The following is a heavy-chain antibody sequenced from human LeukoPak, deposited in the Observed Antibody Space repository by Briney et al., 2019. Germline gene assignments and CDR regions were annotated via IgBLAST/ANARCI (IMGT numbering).Heavy chain of an antibody. Sequence: GASVKVSCKASGGTFSSYYIHWMRQAPGQGLEWMGIINPSGGSTSYAQKFQGRVTMTRDTSTSTVYMELSSLRSEDTAVYYCARDQVPNYYYERGWFDPWGQGTLVTVSS. J-gene: IGHJ5*02. CDR2: INPSGGST. D-gene: IGHD3-22*01. V-gene: IGHV1-46*01. CDR3: ARDQVPNYYYERGWFDP. CDR1: GGTFSSYY.